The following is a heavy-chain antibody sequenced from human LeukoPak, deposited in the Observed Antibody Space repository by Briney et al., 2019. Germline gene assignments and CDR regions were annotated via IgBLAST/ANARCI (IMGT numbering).Heavy chain of an antibody. J-gene: IGHJ6*03. CDR1: GFTFNNYL. V-gene: IGHV3-7*01. Sequence: GGSLRLSCAASGFTFNNYLMNWVRQAPGKGVEWVANIKQDGSEKYYVDSVKGRFTISGDNARNSLYLQMNSLRAEDTAVYYCARDRVTTSSWPRVEYYYMDVWGKGTTVTISS. CDR3: ARDRVTTSSWPRVEYYYMDV. D-gene: IGHD4-11*01. CDR2: IKQDGSEK.